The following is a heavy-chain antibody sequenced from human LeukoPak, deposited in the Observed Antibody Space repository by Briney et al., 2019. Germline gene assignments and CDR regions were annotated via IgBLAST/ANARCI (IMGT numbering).Heavy chain of an antibody. CDR1: GGSISSYY. CDR2: IYYSGST. D-gene: IGHD3-9*01. V-gene: IGHV4-59*01. J-gene: IGHJ5*02. Sequence: PSETLSLTCTVSGGSISSYYWSWIRQPPGKGLEWIGYIYYSGSTNYNPSLKSRVTISVDTSKNQFSLKLSSVTAADTAVYYCARGGRVLTGYKNWFDPWGQGTLVTVSS. CDR3: ARGGRVLTGYKNWFDP.